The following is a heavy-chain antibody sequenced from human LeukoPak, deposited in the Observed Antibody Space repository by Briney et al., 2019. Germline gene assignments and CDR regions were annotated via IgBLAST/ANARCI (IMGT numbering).Heavy chain of an antibody. CDR1: GGSISSYY. CDR2: ISYSGST. CDR3: AREGPAGPNLNWFDP. V-gene: IGHV4-59*01. J-gene: IGHJ5*02. Sequence: PSETLSLTCTVSGGSISSYYWSWIRQPPGKGLEWIGYISYSGSTNFNPSLKSRVTISVDASKTQFSLKLSSVTAADPAVYYCAREGPAGPNLNWFDPWGQGTLVTVSS. D-gene: IGHD1-1*01.